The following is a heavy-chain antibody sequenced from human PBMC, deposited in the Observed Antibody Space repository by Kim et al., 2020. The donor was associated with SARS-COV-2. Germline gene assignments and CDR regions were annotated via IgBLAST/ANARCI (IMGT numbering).Heavy chain of an antibody. V-gene: IGHV4-39*01. D-gene: IGHD2-2*01. CDR3: ARLVSIVPPRRNY. CDR1: GGSISSSSYY. J-gene: IGHJ4*02. Sequence: SETLSLTCTVSGGSISSSSYYWAWIRQPPGKGLEWIGSIYYSGSTYYNPSLKSRVTLSVDTSKNQFSLKLSSVTAADTAVYYCARLVSIVPPRRNYWGQGTLVIVSS. CDR2: IYYSGST.